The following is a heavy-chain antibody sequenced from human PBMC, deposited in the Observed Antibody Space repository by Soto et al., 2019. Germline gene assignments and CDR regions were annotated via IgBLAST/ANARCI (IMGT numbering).Heavy chain of an antibody. CDR1: GFTFSRYG. V-gene: IGHV3-33*01. CDR2: VWFDGSNK. D-gene: IGHD2-21*02. J-gene: IGHJ6*02. CDR3: ARNDVTSISYYGMDV. Sequence: QVQLVESGGGVVQPGRSLRLSCAASGFTFSRYGMHWDRQAPGKGLEWVAFVWFDGSNKYYADSVKGRLTISRDNSKNTLYLQMNRLRVEDTPVYFCARNDVTSISYYGMDVWVQGTTVTVSS.